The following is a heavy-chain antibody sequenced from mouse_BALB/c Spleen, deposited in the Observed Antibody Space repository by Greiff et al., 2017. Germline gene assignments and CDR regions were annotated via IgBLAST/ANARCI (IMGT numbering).Heavy chain of an antibody. CDR2: IDPENGDT. V-gene: IGHV14-4*02. D-gene: IGHD1-1*01. CDR1: GFNIKDYY. CDR3: KATVVAEVDY. J-gene: IGHJ2*01. Sequence: EVQVVESGAELVRSGASVKLSCTASGFNIKDYYMHWVKQRPEQGLEWIGWIDPENGDTEYAPKFQGKATMTADTSSNTAYLQLSSLTSEDTAVYYCKATVVAEVDYWGQGTTLTVSS.